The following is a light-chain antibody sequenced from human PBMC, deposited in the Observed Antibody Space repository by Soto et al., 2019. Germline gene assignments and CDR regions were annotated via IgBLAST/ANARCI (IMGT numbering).Light chain of an antibody. V-gene: IGKV3-11*01. CDR2: EAS. CDR1: QSVSSY. CDR3: QQSRIWPPWCT. Sequence: EIVLTQSPATLSLSPGERATLSCRASQSVSSYLAWYQQTPGQAPRLLTYEASNRATGLPARFSRSGSGTGFSLTINRREPEDFSVYYCQQSRIWPPWCTFGQGTKVE. J-gene: IGKJ1*01.